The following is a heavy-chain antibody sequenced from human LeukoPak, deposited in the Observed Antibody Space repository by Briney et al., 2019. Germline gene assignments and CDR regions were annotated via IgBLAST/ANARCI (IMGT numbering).Heavy chain of an antibody. CDR3: ARGRRGYSYATSWGYYYYYMDV. CDR1: GYTFTSYA. D-gene: IGHD5-18*01. Sequence: ASVKVSCKASGYTFTSYAMNWVRQAPGQGLEWMGWINTNTGNPTYAQGFTGRFVFSLDTSVSTAYLQISSLKAEDTAVYYCARGRRGYSYATSWGYYYYYMDVWGKGTTVTVSS. V-gene: IGHV7-4-1*02. CDR2: INTNTGNP. J-gene: IGHJ6*03.